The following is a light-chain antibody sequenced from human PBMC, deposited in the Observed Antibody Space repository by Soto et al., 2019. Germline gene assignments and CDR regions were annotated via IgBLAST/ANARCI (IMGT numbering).Light chain of an antibody. CDR3: QQYNTYSRT. CDR1: QSISSS. CDR2: MAS. J-gene: IGKJ1*01. V-gene: IGKV1-5*03. Sequence: IQMTQSPSTLSASVGDRITITCRASQSISSSLAWYQQKPGKAPKLLIYMASNLQSGVPSRFGGAGSGTEFTLTISSLQPDDFATYYCQQYNTYSRTFGQGTKVEI.